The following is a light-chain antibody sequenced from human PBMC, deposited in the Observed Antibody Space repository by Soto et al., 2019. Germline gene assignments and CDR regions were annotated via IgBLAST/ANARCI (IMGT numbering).Light chain of an antibody. CDR1: SSNIGYNY. CDR3: AAWDGSLSGYV. CDR2: TNN. J-gene: IGLJ1*01. V-gene: IGLV1-47*02. Sequence: QSVLTQPPSASGTPGQRVTISCSGSSSNIGYNYVYWYQQLPGTAPKLLIYTNNQRPSGVPDRFSGSKSGTSASLVISGLRSEDEADYSCAAWDGSLSGYVFGTGTKSPS.